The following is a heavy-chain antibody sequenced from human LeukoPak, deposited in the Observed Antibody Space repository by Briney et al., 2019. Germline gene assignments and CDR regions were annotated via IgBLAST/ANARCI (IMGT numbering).Heavy chain of an antibody. CDR1: GYTFTSYA. D-gene: IGHD3-3*01. CDR3: ARDSDDFWSGRPYYYYYGMDV. J-gene: IGHJ6*02. Sequence: GASVKVSCKASGYTFTSYAMHWVRQAPGQRLEWMGWINAYNGNTNYAQKLQGRVTMTTDTSTSTAYMELRSLRSDDTAVYYCARDSDDFWSGRPYYYYYGMDVWGQGTTVTVSS. V-gene: IGHV1-18*01. CDR2: INAYNGNT.